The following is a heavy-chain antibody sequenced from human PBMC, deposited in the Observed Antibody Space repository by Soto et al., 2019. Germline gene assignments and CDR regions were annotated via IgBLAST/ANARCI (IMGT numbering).Heavy chain of an antibody. Sequence: QVQLVESGGGVVQPGRSLRLSCAASGFTFSTYAMHWVRQAPGKGLEWVAVISYDGTNIYYPDSVKGRFTISRDNSKNTLNLQMNSLRVEDTAVYYCARDDPNRVPTEWVALWDYWGQGTLVTVSS. V-gene: IGHV3-30-3*01. CDR2: ISYDGTNI. CDR3: ARDDPNRVPTEWVALWDY. CDR1: GFTFSTYA. J-gene: IGHJ4*02. D-gene: IGHD5-12*01.